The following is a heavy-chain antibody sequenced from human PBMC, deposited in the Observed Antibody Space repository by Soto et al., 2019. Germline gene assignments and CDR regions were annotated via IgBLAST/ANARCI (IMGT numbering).Heavy chain of an antibody. CDR2: ISRSTSTI. J-gene: IGHJ1*01. CDR3: ARDLGSSWYPEYFQH. CDR1: GFTFSSYV. V-gene: IGHV3-48*01. Sequence: GGSLRLSCAASGFTFSSYVMHWVRQAPGKGLEWVSYISRSTSTIYYADSVKGRFTISRDNAKNSLYLQMNSLRAEDTAVYYCARDLGSSWYPEYFQHWGQGTLVTVSS. D-gene: IGHD6-13*01.